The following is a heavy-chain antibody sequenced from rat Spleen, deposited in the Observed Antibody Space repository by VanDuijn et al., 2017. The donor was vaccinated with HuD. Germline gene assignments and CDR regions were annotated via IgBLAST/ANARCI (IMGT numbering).Heavy chain of an antibody. CDR2: ISSDGGRN. V-gene: IGHV5-29*01. D-gene: IGHD1-4*01. CDR1: GFTFSDYY. CDR3: ATHPGIPRGWFAY. J-gene: IGHJ3*01. Sequence: EVQLVESDGGLVQPGRSLKLSCAASGFTFSDYYMAWVRQAPTKGLEWVATISSDGGRNFYRDSVKGRFTISRDNAKSSLYLQMDSLRSGDTATYYCATHPGIPRGWFAYWGQGTLVTVSS.